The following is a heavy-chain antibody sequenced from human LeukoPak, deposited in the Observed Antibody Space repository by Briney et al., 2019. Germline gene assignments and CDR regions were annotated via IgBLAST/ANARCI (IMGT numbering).Heavy chain of an antibody. D-gene: IGHD2-21*02. J-gene: IGHJ6*03. CDR2: INDSGST. Sequence: SETLSLTCAVYGGSFSGYYWSWIRQPPGKGLEWIGEINDSGSTNYNPSLKSRVTISVDTSKNQFSLKLSSVTAADTAVYYCARGRRPSWRLLYYYYYMDVWGKGTTVTVSS. V-gene: IGHV4-34*01. CDR3: ARGRRPSWRLLYYYYYMDV. CDR1: GGSFSGYY.